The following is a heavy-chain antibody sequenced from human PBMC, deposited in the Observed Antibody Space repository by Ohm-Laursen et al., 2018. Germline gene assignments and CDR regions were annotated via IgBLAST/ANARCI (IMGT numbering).Heavy chain of an antibody. CDR1: GITFSSYA. D-gene: IGHD3-10*01. CDR3: ARDSSGSGGDSDY. CDR2: ISSGSVTI. Sequence: SLRLSCTASGITFSSYAMNWVRQAPGKGLEWISYISSGSVTIHYADSVRGRFTISRDNAKDSLFLQMNSLRAEDTAVYYCARDSSGSGGDSDYWGQGTLVTVSS. J-gene: IGHJ4*02. V-gene: IGHV3-48*04.